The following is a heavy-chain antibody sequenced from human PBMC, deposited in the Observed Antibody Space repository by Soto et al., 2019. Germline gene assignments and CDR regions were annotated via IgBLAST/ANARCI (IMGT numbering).Heavy chain of an antibody. J-gene: IGHJ6*02. D-gene: IGHD3-3*01. CDR2: ISYDGSNK. Sequence: ARRLSCAASGFTFSSYAMHWVRQAPVKGLEWVAVISYDGSNKYYADSVKGRFTISRDNSKNTLYLQMNSLRAEDTAVYYCARVDLSNYDFWSGYWYYYYYGMDVWGQGTTVTVSS. V-gene: IGHV3-30-3*01. CDR1: GFTFSSYA. CDR3: ARVDLSNYDFWSGYWYYYYYGMDV.